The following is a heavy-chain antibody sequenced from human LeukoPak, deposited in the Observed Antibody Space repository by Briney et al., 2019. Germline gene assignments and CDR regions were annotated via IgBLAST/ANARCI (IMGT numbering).Heavy chain of an antibody. V-gene: IGHV4-34*01. J-gene: IGHJ6*03. CDR3: ATVPRPQRYYYMDV. CDR1: GGSFSGYY. Sequence: SETLSLSCAVYGGSFSGYYWSWIRQPPGKGLEWIGEINHSGSTNYNPSLKSRVTISVDTSKNQFSLKLSSVTAADTAVYYCATVPRPQRYYYMDVWGKGTTVTVSS. CDR2: INHSGST. D-gene: IGHD6-25*01.